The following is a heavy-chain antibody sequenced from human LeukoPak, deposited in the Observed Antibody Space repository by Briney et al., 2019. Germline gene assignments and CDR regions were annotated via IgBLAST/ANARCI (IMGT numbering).Heavy chain of an antibody. V-gene: IGHV4-30-2*01. D-gene: IGHD2-15*01. Sequence: SQTLSLTRAVSGGSISSGSYSWSWIRQPPGKGLEWIGYIYPRGSTYYNPSLKSRVILSLDKSANQFSLNLSSVTASDTAVYYCARTGGYCSGGSCQDAFDIWGQGTMVTVSS. J-gene: IGHJ3*02. CDR2: IYPRGST. CDR3: ARTGGYCSGGSCQDAFDI. CDR1: GGSISSGSYS.